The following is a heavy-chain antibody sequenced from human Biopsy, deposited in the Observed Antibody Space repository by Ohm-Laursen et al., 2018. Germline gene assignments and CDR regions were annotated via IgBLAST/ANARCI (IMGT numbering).Heavy chain of an antibody. D-gene: IGHD1-26*01. CDR3: ARGEGSSWFDP. V-gene: IGHV1-69*10. CDR2: NIPIPNVA. J-gene: IGHJ5*02. Sequence: ASVKVSCKVSGDSFTSYAIGWVRQAPGQGLERMGGNIPIPNVATYEQKFQGRITITADESTSTAYMELNSLTSDDTAVYFCARGEGSSWFDPWGHGTLVTVSS. CDR1: GDSFTSYA.